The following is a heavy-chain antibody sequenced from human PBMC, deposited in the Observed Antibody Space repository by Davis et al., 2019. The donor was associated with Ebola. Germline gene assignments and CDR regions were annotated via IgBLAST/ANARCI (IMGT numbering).Heavy chain of an antibody. V-gene: IGHV4-59*08. D-gene: IGHD2-2*01. Sequence: PSETLSLTCTVSGGSISSYYWSWIRQPPGKGLEWIGYIYYSGSTNYNPSLKSRVTISVDTSKNQFSLKLSSVTAADTAVYYCARSSYCSSTSCNRGNYFDYWGQGTLVTVSS. CDR1: GGSISSYY. J-gene: IGHJ4*02. CDR2: IYYSGST. CDR3: ARSSYCSSTSCNRGNYFDY.